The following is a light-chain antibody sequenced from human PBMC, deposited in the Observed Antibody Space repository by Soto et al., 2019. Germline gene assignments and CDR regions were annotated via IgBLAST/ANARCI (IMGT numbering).Light chain of an antibody. CDR2: DAS. CDR1: QSVSSS. V-gene: IGKV3-11*01. CDR3: QQRSNWPPEVT. J-gene: IGKJ3*01. Sequence: EIVLTQSPDTLSLSPGERATLSCRASQSVSSSLAWYQQIPGQAPRLLIYDASNRATGIPARFSGSGSGTDFTLTISSLEPEDFAVYYCQQRSNWPPEVTFGPGPKVDIK.